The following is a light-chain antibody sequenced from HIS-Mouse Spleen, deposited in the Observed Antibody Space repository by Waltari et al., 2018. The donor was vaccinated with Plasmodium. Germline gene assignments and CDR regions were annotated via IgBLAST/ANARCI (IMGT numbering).Light chain of an antibody. V-gene: IGLV2-23*01. CDR2: EGS. CDR1: SSDVGSSNL. CDR3: CSYAGSSTNWV. J-gene: IGLJ3*02. Sequence: QSALTQPASVSGSPGRSITIPCTGTSSDVGSSNLVSWYQQHPGKAPKLMIYEGSKRPSGVSNRFSGSKSGNTASLTISGLQAEDEADYYCCSYAGSSTNWVFGGGTKLTVL.